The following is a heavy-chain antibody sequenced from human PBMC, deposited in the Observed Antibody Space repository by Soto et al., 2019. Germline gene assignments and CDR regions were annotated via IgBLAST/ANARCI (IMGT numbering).Heavy chain of an antibody. CDR2: INPNSGGT. CDR3: ATQRYSSSWGHFDS. Sequence: GASVKVSCKASGYTFTGYYMHWVRQAPGQGLEWMGWINPNSGGTNYAQKFQGWVTMTRDTSISTAYMELSRLRSDDTAVYYCATQRYSSSWGHFDSWGQGTMVTVSA. CDR1: GYTFTGYY. V-gene: IGHV1-2*04. J-gene: IGHJ4*02. D-gene: IGHD6-13*01.